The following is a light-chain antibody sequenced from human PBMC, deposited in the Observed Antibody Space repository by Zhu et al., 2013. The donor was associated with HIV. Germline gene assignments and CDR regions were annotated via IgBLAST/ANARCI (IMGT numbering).Light chain of an antibody. V-gene: IGKV1D-13*01. J-gene: IGKJ3*01. CDR3: QHVNNNAA. Sequence: AIQLTQSPSSLSASVGDRVTITCRASQGISSALAWYQQKPGKGPKLLIYDASSLESGVPSRFSGSGSGTEFTLTIDSLQPEDFATYYCQHVNNNAAFGPGTKVDV. CDR1: QGISSA. CDR2: DAS.